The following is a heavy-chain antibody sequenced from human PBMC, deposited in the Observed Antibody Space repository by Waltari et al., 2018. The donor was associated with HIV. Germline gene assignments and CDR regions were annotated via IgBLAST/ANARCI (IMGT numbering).Heavy chain of an antibody. CDR1: GGTGSRDY. V-gene: IGHV4-59*02. CDR2: VYHRGSP. CDR3: ARDKMFDYDSVGNEFWGNYYVMDV. Sequence: QVQLHESGPGLIKPSETLSLNCPVAGGTGSRDYWSWVRLSPAKRLERIGYVYHRGSPTYHPSLKSRASISMDTARRQISLKLTSVTVADAAIYYCARDKMFDYDSVGNEFWGNYYVMDVWGQGTTVIVSS. J-gene: IGHJ6*02. D-gene: IGHD3-22*01.